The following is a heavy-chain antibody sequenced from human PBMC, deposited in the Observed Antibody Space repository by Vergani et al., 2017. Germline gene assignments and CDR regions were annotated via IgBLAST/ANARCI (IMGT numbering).Heavy chain of an antibody. CDR1: GVSISSCGYS. V-gene: IGHV4-30-2*01. J-gene: IGHJ4*02. D-gene: IGHD3-22*01. CDR2: IYHSGST. CDR3: ASTYDSSGKGPHFDY. Sequence: QLQLQESGSGLVKPSQTLSLTCAVSGVSISSCGYSWRWIRQPPGKGLEWIGYIYHSGSTYYNPSLTSRVTISVDRSKNQFSLKLSSVTAADTAVYYCASTYDSSGKGPHFDYWGQGTLVTVSS.